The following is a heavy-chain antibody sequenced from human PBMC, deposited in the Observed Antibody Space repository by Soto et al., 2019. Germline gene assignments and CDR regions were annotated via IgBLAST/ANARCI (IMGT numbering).Heavy chain of an antibody. CDR1: GFTFSSYA. Sequence: EVQLLESGGGLVQPGGSLRLSCAASGFTFSSYAMSWVRQAPGKGLEWVSVISGSDGSAYYADSVKGRFTISRDNSKNTLYLQMNNLRAEDTAVYYCARRTSGWYLDYWGQGTLVTVSS. CDR3: ARRTSGWYLDY. D-gene: IGHD6-19*01. CDR2: ISGSDGSA. J-gene: IGHJ4*02. V-gene: IGHV3-23*01.